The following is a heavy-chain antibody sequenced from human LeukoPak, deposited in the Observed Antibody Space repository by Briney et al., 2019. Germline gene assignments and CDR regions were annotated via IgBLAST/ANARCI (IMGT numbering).Heavy chain of an antibody. V-gene: IGHV3-30*04. D-gene: IGHD6-13*01. CDR1: GFTFSSYA. CDR3: ARGGRPGIQFRGFGMDV. CDR2: VSYDGGNK. J-gene: IGHJ6*04. Sequence: GGSLRLSCAASGFTFSSYAMHWVRQAPGKGLEWVAIVSYDGGNKYYADSVKGRFTISRDNSINTPYLQVSSLRAEDTAVYYCARGGRPGIQFRGFGMDVWGKGTTVTVSS.